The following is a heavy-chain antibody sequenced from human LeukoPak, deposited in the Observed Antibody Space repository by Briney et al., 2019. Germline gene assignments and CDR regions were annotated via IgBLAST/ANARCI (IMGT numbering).Heavy chain of an antibody. V-gene: IGHV4-39*07. CDR3: ARAGVRGVIRIRYFDY. Sequence: SETLSLTCTVSGGSISSSSYYWGWIRQPPGKGLEWIGSIYYSGSTYYNPSLKSRVTISADTSKNQFSLKLSSVTAADTAVYYCARAGVRGVIRIRYFDYWDQGTLVTVSS. D-gene: IGHD3-10*01. CDR2: IYYSGST. CDR1: GGSISSSSYY. J-gene: IGHJ4*02.